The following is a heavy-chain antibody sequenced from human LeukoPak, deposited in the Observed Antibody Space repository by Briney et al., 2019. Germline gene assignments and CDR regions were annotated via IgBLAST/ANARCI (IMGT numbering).Heavy chain of an antibody. CDR1: GGSISSSSYY. V-gene: IGHV4-39*01. D-gene: IGHD6-13*01. CDR2: IHYSGST. J-gene: IGHJ5*02. CDR3: ATSRRYSSSWYLTWFDP. Sequence: SETLSLTCTVSGGSISSSSYYWGWIRQPPGKGLEWIGSIHYSGSTYYNPSLKSRVTISVDTSKNQFSLKLSSVTAADTAVYYCATSRRYSSSWYLTWFDPWGQGTLVTVSS.